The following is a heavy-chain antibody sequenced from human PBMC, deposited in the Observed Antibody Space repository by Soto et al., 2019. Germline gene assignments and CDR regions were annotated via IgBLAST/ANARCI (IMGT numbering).Heavy chain of an antibody. CDR3: AKARGYSGYDYSWCDP. CDR2: ISGSGGST. CDR1: GFTFSSYV. D-gene: IGHD5-12*01. J-gene: IGHJ5*02. V-gene: IGHV3-23*01. Sequence: GGSLKLSCAASGFTFSSYVMSWVRQAPGKGLEWVSAISGSGGSTYYADSVKGRFTISRDNSKNTLYLQMNSLRAEDTAVYYCAKARGYSGYDYSWCDPWGQGTLVTVSS.